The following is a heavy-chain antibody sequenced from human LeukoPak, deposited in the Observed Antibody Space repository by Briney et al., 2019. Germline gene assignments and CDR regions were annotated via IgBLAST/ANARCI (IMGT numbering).Heavy chain of an antibody. CDR3: ARVGAYTGHSALDY. Sequence: GGSLRLSCAASGFTVSSSYMSWVRQAPGKGLEWVSVIYSGGSTYYADSVKGRFTISRDTSKNTLYLQMNSLRADDAAVYYCARVGAYTGHSALDYWGQGTLVTVSS. CDR1: GFTVSSSY. J-gene: IGHJ4*02. CDR2: IYSGGST. V-gene: IGHV3-53*01. D-gene: IGHD5-12*01.